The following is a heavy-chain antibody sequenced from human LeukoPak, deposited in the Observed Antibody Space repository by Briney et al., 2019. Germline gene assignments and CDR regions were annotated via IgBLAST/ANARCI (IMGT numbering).Heavy chain of an antibody. Sequence: SETLSLTCTVSGGSISSYCWSWIRQPPGKGLEWIGYIYYSGSTNYNPSLKSRVTISVDTSKNQFSLKLSSVAAADTAVYYCARGYMIDYWGQGTLVTVSS. V-gene: IGHV4-59*01. CDR2: IYYSGST. CDR1: GGSISSYC. CDR3: ARGYMIDY. D-gene: IGHD5-12*01. J-gene: IGHJ4*02.